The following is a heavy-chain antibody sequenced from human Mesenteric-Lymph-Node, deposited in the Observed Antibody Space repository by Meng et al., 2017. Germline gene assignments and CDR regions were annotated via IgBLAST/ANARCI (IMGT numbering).Heavy chain of an antibody. CDR2: TYYRSQWLT. J-gene: IGHJ3*02. Sequence: SQTLSLTCAISGDSVSNNGAAWNWIRQSPSRGLEWLGRTYYRSQWLTDYAVSVKSRITINPDTSKNQFYLHLNSVTPEDTAIYYCARDPPWAHSAFDILGQGTMVTVSS. CDR3: ARDPPWAHSAFDI. D-gene: IGHD7-27*01. CDR1: GDSVSNNGAA. V-gene: IGHV6-1*01.